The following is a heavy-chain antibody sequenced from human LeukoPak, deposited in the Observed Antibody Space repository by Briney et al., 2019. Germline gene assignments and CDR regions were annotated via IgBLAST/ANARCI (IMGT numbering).Heavy chain of an antibody. J-gene: IGHJ4*02. CDR3: ARARLSIFGVARNFDY. CDR1: GGPISSYY. V-gene: IGHV4-59*01. D-gene: IGHD3-3*01. CDR2: IYYSGST. Sequence: SETLSLTCTVSGGPISSYYWSWIRQPPGKGLEWIGYIYYSGSTNYNPSLKSRVTISVDTSKNQFSLKLSSVTAADTAVYYCARARLSIFGVARNFDYWGQGTLVTVSS.